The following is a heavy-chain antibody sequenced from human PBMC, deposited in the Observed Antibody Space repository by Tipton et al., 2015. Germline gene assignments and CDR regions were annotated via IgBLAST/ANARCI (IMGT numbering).Heavy chain of an antibody. J-gene: IGHJ6*02. CDR2: VSHTGGT. CDR1: GGSISSYY. D-gene: IGHD2-15*01. V-gene: IGHV4-59*01. CDR3: ARDIGGSAVAATPYDYYYGMDV. Sequence: TLSLTCTVSGGSISSYYWTWIRQPPGKGLEWIGYVSHTGGTKNNPSLKNRVTISIDTSKNQFSLNLSSVTAADTAVYYCARDIGGSAVAATPYDYYYGMDVWGQGTTATVSS.